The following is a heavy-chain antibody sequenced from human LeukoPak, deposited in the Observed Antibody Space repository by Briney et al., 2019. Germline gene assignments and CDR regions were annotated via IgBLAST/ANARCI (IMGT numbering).Heavy chain of an antibody. CDR2: ISGSGYST. CDR1: GFTYSSSA. Sequence: GGSVRLSCAASGFTYSSSAMSGLRQARGEGLEGVSAISGSGYSTYDADVVKGRFIISRDNSKNTLYLQMISLRAEDTAVYYCAKEAGYRGYDYPDYWGQGTLVTVSS. J-gene: IGHJ4*02. V-gene: IGHV3-23*01. CDR3: AKEAGYRGYDYPDY. D-gene: IGHD5-12*01.